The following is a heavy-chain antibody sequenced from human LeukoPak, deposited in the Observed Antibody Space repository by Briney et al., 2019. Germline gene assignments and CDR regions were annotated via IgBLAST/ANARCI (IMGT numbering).Heavy chain of an antibody. J-gene: IGHJ4*02. CDR3: ARGPDFYDSSGYYPI. CDR2: INHSGST. Sequence: SETLSLTCAVYGGSFRNYYWSWVRQPPGKGLEWIGEINHSGSTKYNPSLKSRVTISVDRSKNQFSLKLSSVTAADTAVYYCARGPDFYDSSGYYPIWGQGTLVTVSS. V-gene: IGHV4-34*01. D-gene: IGHD3-22*01. CDR1: GGSFRNYY.